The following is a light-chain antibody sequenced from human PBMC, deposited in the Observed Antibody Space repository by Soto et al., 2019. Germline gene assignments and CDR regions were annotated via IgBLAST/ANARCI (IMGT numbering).Light chain of an antibody. V-gene: IGKV1-39*01. J-gene: IGKJ2*01. CDR3: QQSHGIPYT. CDR1: QTISTY. Sequence: DIQMTQSPSSLSASVGDRVTITCRASQTISTYLNWYQQKPGKAPKLLIYAASTLQSGVPSRFSGSGSGTDFTLTINRLQPEDFATYYSQQSHGIPYTFGQGTTLEIK. CDR2: AAS.